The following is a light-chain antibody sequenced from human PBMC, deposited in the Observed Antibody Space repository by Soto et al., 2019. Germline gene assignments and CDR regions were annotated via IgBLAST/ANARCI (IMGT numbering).Light chain of an antibody. V-gene: IGKV3-11*01. CDR3: QQRSNWPPLT. Sequence: EIVLTQSPATLSLSPGERATLSCRASQSISNYLAWYQQKPGQAPRLLIYDAFNRATGIPARFSGSGSGTDVTLTISSLEPEDLGVYYCQQRSNWPPLTFGGGTKVEIK. J-gene: IGKJ4*01. CDR1: QSISNY. CDR2: DAF.